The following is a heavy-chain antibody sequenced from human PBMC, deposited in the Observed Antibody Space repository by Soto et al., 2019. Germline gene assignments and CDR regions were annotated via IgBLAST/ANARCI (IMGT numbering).Heavy chain of an antibody. V-gene: IGHV4-34*01. J-gene: IGHJ4*02. D-gene: IGHD7-27*01. CDR1: GGSFSGYY. CDR3: ARGWGRIFDY. Sequence: QVQLQQWGAGLLKPSETLSLTCAVYGGSFSGYYWNWIRQPPGKGLEWLGEINHSGSTNYNPSLKSRLTISVDTSKNQSSLKLSSVTAADTAVYYCARGWGRIFDYWGQGTLVTVSS. CDR2: INHSGST.